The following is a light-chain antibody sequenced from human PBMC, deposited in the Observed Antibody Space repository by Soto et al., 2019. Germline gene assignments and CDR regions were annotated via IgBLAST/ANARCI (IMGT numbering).Light chain of an antibody. CDR3: QKYDSAPWT. CDR1: QGISNY. CDR2: GAS. V-gene: IGKV1-27*01. Sequence: EIQMTQSPSSLSASVGDRVTITCRASQGISNYLAWYQQKPGKVPKLLIYGASTLQSGVPSRLSGSGSGTDVTLIINSLQPEDVATYYCQKYDSAPWTCGQGTKVEIK. J-gene: IGKJ1*01.